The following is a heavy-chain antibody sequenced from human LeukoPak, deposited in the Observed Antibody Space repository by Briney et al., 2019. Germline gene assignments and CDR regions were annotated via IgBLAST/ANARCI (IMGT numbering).Heavy chain of an antibody. D-gene: IGHD3-9*01. Sequence: SVKLTCNASAATFSIYAISWVRQAPGQGLEWKGGIIPIFGTANYAQKYQGRVTITADESTSTDYMELSSLRSEDTAVYYCASPRGGYDILTGYYSYWGQGTLVTVSS. CDR2: IIPIFGTA. CDR1: AATFSIYA. J-gene: IGHJ4*02. CDR3: ASPRGGYDILTGYYSY. V-gene: IGHV1-69*01.